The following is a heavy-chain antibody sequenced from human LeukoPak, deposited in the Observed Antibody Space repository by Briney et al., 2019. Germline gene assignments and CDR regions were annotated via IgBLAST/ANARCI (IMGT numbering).Heavy chain of an antibody. V-gene: IGHV4-4*07. CDR1: GGSISSYY. J-gene: IGHJ1*01. CDR3: ARDSDSSSWYGNGAEYFQH. D-gene: IGHD6-13*01. CDR2: IYTSGGT. Sequence: SETLSLTCTVSGGSISSYYWSGIRQPAGKGLEWIGRIYTSGGTNYNPSLKSRVTMSVDTSKNQFSLKLSSVTAADTAVYYYARDSDSSSWYGNGAEYFQHWGQGTLVTVSS.